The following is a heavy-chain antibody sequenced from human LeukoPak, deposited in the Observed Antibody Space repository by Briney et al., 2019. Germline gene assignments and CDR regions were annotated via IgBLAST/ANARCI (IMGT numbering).Heavy chain of an antibody. J-gene: IGHJ3*02. CDR2: ISGTSDTT. V-gene: IGHV3-23*01. D-gene: IGHD3-3*01. Sequence: GGSLRLSCAASGFIFKNYAMSWDRQAPGKGLEWVSIISGTSDTTRYGDSVRGRFTTSRDNPRNTLYLQMNSLRVDDTAVYYCAKADATIGGAFDIWGQGTMVTVSS. CDR3: AKADATIGGAFDI. CDR1: GFIFKNYA.